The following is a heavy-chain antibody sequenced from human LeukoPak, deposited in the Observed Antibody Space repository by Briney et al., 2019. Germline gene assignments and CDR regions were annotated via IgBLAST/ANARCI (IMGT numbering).Heavy chain of an antibody. CDR3: ASAPGTIFGASYYFDY. V-gene: IGHV1-8*01. J-gene: IGHJ4*02. CDR1: GYTFTSYD. D-gene: IGHD3-3*01. CDR2: MNPNSGNT. Sequence: ASVKVSCKASGYTFTSYDINWVRQATGQGLEWMGWMNPNSGNTGYAQKFQGRVTMTRNTSISTAYMELSSLRFEDTAVYYCASAPGTIFGASYYFDYWGQGTLVTVSS.